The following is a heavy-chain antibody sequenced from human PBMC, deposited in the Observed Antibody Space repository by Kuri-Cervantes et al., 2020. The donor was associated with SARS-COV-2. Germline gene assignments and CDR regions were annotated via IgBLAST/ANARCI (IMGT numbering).Heavy chain of an antibody. CDR3: ASLITIFGVVRAEYFQH. D-gene: IGHD3-3*01. CDR1: GYTFTSYA. Sequence: SVKVSCKASGYTFTSYAISWVRQAPGQGLEWMGGIIPIFGTANYAQKFQGRVTITADESTSTAYMELSSLRSEDTAVYYCASLITIFGVVRAEYFQHWGQGTLVTVSS. CDR2: IIPIFGTA. V-gene: IGHV1-69*13. J-gene: IGHJ1*01.